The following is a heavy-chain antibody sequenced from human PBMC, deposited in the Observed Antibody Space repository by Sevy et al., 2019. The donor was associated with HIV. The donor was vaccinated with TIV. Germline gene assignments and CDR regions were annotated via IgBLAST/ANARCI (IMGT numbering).Heavy chain of an antibody. CDR2: IYSGGST. V-gene: IGHV3-66*01. CDR1: TFSVTDNY. Sequence: GGSLRLSCAASTFSVTDNYMSWVRQAPGEGLEWGSTIYSGGSTFYADSVKVRFTISRDNSKNTLYIQMNSLSAEDTAVYYCARDRYYDASGYYYYYYGLDVWGQGTTVTVSS. J-gene: IGHJ6*02. CDR3: ARDRYYDASGYYYYYYGLDV. D-gene: IGHD3-22*01.